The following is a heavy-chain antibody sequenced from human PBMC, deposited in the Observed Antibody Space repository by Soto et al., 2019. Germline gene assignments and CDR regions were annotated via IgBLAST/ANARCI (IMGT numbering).Heavy chain of an antibody. D-gene: IGHD6-6*01. Sequence: GGSLRLSCAASGFTFSSYDMHWVRQATGKGLEWVSAIGTAGDPYYPGSVKGRFTISRENAKNSLYLQMISLRAGDTAVYYCARTSSIASEGDAFDIWGQGTMVTVSS. CDR3: ARTSSIASEGDAFDI. J-gene: IGHJ3*02. V-gene: IGHV3-13*05. CDR2: IGTAGDP. CDR1: GFTFSSYD.